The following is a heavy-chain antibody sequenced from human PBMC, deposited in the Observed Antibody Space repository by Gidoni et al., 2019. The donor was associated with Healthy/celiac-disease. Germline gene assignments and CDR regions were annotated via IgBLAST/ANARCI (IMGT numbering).Heavy chain of an antibody. CDR2: ISWNSGSI. J-gene: IGHJ3*02. CDR3: AKDLQWLVLGAFDI. D-gene: IGHD6-19*01. CDR1: GFTFDDYA. Sequence: GGLVQPGRSLRLSCAASGFTFDDYAMHWVRQAPGKGLEWVSGISWNSGSIGYADSVKGRFTISRDNAKNSLYLQMNSLRAEDTALYYCAKDLQWLVLGAFDIWGQGTMVTVSS. V-gene: IGHV3-9*01.